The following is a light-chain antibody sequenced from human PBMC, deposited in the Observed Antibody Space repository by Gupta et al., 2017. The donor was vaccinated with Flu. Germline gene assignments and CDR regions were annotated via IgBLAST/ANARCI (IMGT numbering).Light chain of an antibody. V-gene: IGKV1-9*01. CDR2: DAF. CDR3: QQLNSYPST. Sequence: PSLLSASVGDRVTITGRASKGISNYLAWYQQKPGKAPKLLIYDAFTLGSGVPSRFSGSGSWSDFTLTISSRQTEDFGTYYCQQLNSYPSTFGQGTKVEIK. J-gene: IGKJ1*01. CDR1: KGISNY.